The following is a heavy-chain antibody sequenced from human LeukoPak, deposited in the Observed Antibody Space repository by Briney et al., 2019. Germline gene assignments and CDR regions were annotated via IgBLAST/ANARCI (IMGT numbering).Heavy chain of an antibody. CDR3: ARHEWGSFSYFDY. Sequence: SETLSLTCTVSGGSISSYYWSWIRQPPGKGLEWIGYIYYSGSTNYNPSLKSRISISVDTSKNQFSLKLTSVTAADTAVYYCARHEWGSFSYFDYWGQGTLVTVSS. V-gene: IGHV4-59*08. CDR1: GGSISSYY. D-gene: IGHD3-16*01. J-gene: IGHJ4*02. CDR2: IYYSGST.